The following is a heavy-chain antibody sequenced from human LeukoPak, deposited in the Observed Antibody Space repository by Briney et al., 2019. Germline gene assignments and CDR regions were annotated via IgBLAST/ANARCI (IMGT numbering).Heavy chain of an antibody. CDR3: ARGGSSWVYNWFDP. Sequence: ASVKVSCKVSGYTLRELSIHWVRQPPGKGLEWMGGFASGHGETFFAQKFQDRLTLTKDASTDTAYMELNGLRSEDSAVYYCARGGSSWVYNWFDPWGQGTLVTVSS. CDR2: FASGHGET. CDR1: GYTLRELS. V-gene: IGHV1-24*01. D-gene: IGHD6-13*01. J-gene: IGHJ5*02.